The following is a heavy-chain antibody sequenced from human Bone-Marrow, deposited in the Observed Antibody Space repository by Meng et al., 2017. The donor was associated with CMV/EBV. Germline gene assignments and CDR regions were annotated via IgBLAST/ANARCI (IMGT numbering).Heavy chain of an antibody. CDR2: IKQDGSEK. CDR3: ARDKAAAGNWVDYYYYYYGMDV. J-gene: IGHJ6*02. Sequence: GGSLRLSCAASGFTSSSYWMSWVRQAPGKGLEWVANIKQDGSEKYYVDSVKGRFTISRDNAKNSLYLQMNSLRAEDTAVYYCARDKAAAGNWVDYYYYYYGMDVWGQGTTVTVSS. V-gene: IGHV3-7*01. CDR1: GFTSSSYW. D-gene: IGHD6-13*01.